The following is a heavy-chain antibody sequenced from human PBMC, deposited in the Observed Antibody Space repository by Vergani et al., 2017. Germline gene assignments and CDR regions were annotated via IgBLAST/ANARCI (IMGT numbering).Heavy chain of an antibody. CDR2: IIPIFGTA. J-gene: IGHJ6*02. CDR1: GGTFSSYA. CDR3: ARLLEWLPSYYYYGMDV. Sequence: QVQLVQSGAEVKKPGSSVKVSCKASGGTFSSYAISWVRQAPGKGLEWMGRIIPIFGTANYAQKFQGRVTITADESTSTAYMELSSLRSEDTAVYYCARLLEWLPSYYYYGMDVWGQGTTVTVSS. D-gene: IGHD3-3*01. V-gene: IGHV1-69*18.